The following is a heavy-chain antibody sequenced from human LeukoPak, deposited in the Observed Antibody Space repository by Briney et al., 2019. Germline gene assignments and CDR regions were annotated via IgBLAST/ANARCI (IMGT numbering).Heavy chain of an antibody. V-gene: IGHV3-21*01. D-gene: IGHD5-12*01. CDR2: ISSSSTYI. CDR3: ARDSMGGYENDY. Sequence: GGSLRLSCAASGFTFINYSMNWVRQAPGKGLEWVSSISSSSTYIYYADSVKGRFTISRDNAKNSLYLQMSSLRAEDTAVYYCARDSMGGYENDYWGQGTLVTVSS. CDR1: GFTFINYS. J-gene: IGHJ4*02.